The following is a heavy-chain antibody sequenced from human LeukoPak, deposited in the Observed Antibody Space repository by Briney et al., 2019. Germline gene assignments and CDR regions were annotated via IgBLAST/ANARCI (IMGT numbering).Heavy chain of an antibody. J-gene: IGHJ4*02. CDR2: IYYSGST. Sequence: SETLSLTCTVSGGSISSYYWSWIRQPPGKGLEWIGYIYYSGSTNYNPSLKSRVTISVDTSKNQFSLKLSSVTAADTAVYYCARGLQYYYDSSGYAFDYWGQGTLVTVSS. V-gene: IGHV4-59*01. D-gene: IGHD3-22*01. CDR3: ARGLQYYYDSSGYAFDY. CDR1: GGSISSYY.